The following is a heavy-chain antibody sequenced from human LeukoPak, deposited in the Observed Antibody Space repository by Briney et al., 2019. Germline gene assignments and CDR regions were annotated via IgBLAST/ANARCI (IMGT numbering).Heavy chain of an antibody. Sequence: PGGSLRLSCAASGFTFSSYAMSWVRQAPGKGLEWVAVISYDGSNKYYADSVKGRFTISRDNSKNTLYLQMNSLRAEDTAVYYCARDTIYCSGGSCYSVFDPWGQGTLVTVSS. CDR3: ARDTIYCSGGSCYSVFDP. J-gene: IGHJ5*02. CDR2: ISYDGSNK. CDR1: GFTFSSYA. V-gene: IGHV3-30-3*01. D-gene: IGHD2-15*01.